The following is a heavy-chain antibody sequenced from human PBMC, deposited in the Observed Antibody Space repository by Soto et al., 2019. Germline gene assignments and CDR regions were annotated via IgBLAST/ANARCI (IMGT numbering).Heavy chain of an antibody. CDR2: VSSGGST. CDR1: GFTFSSYA. CDR3: AKRRGAGGHFDY. J-gene: IGHJ4*02. V-gene: IGHV3-23*01. D-gene: IGHD2-15*01. Sequence: GGSLRLSCAASGFTFSSYAMGWVRQAPGKGLEWVAGVSSGGSTHYADSVRGRFTISRDNSKNTLSLQMNSLTAEDTAVYFCAKRRGAGGHFDYWGQGALVTVSS.